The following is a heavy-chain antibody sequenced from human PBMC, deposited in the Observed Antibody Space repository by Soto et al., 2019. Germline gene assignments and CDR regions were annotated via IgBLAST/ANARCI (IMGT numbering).Heavy chain of an antibody. D-gene: IGHD2-15*01. CDR3: ARGIATGQLDP. CDR2: INPDNGNT. Sequence: ASAKVSCKALGYTLNSYVIKWVRQAPGQRLEWMGWINPDNGNTKSSQKFQDRVIITRDTSASTAYMDLSSLRSEDTAVYYCARGIATGQLDPWGQGTLVTVSS. V-gene: IGHV1-3*01. J-gene: IGHJ5*02. CDR1: GYTLNSYV.